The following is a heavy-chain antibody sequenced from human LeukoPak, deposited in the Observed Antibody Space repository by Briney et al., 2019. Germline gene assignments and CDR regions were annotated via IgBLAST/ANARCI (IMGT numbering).Heavy chain of an antibody. Sequence: PGGSLRLSCADSGLTFSTYAMSWVRQAPGKGLEWVSGIIGSGGSTYYADSVKGRFTISRDNSKNTLYLQMNSLRDEDTAVYYCAQADSGSYPIDYWGQGTLVTVSS. CDR3: AQADSGSYPIDY. J-gene: IGHJ4*02. D-gene: IGHD1-26*01. CDR1: GLTFSTYA. CDR2: IIGSGGST. V-gene: IGHV3-23*01.